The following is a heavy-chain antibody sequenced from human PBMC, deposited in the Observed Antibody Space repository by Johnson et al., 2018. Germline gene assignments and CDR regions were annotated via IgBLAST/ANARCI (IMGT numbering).Heavy chain of an antibody. CDR2: TANDEGIK. V-gene: IGHV3-30*03. D-gene: IGHD3-10*01. Sequence: QVQLVQSGGGVVQPGRSLRLSCSASGFSFSNYVMHWVRQAPGKGLEWVAVTANDEGIKYYVDSVKGRFTISRDNSKGTLYIQINSLRAEGTAVYYCATGAISGVIYREFFQHWGQGTLVTVSS. CDR1: GFSFSNYV. J-gene: IGHJ1*01. CDR3: ATGAISGVIYREFFQH.